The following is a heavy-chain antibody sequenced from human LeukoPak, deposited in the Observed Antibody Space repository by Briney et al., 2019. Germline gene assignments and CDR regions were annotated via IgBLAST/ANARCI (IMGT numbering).Heavy chain of an antibody. J-gene: IGHJ4*02. CDR1: GGSFSGYD. CDR2: INHSGST. V-gene: IGHV4-34*01. Sequence: PSETLSLTCAVYGGSFSGYDWSWIRQPPGKGLEWIGEINHSGSTNYNPSLKSRATISVDTSKNQFSLKLSSVTAADTAVYYCARGPDSKAIDYWGQGTLVTVSS. CDR3: ARGPDSKAIDY. D-gene: IGHD4-11*01.